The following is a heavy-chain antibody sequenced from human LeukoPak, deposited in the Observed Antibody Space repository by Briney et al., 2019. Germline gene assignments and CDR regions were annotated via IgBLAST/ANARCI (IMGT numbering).Heavy chain of an antibody. V-gene: IGHV4-59*01. CDR3: ARAKGGDYYDSSGYYYEGGFDY. D-gene: IGHD3-22*01. Sequence: SETLSLTCTVSGGSITSYYWSWIRQPPGKGLEWIGYIYYSGSTNYNPSLRSRVTISVDTSKNQFSLKLSSVTAADTAVYYCARAKGGDYYDSSGYYYEGGFDYWGQGTLVTVSS. CDR1: GGSITSYY. CDR2: IYYSGST. J-gene: IGHJ4*02.